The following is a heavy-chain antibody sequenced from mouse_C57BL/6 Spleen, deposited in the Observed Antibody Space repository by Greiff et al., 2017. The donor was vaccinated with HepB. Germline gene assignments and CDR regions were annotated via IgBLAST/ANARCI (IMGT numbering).Heavy chain of an antibody. D-gene: IGHD1-1*01. Sequence: VQLQQSDAELVKPGASVKISCKVSGYTFTDHTIHWMKQRPEQGLEWIGYIYPRDGSTKYNEKFKGKATFTADKSSSTAYMHLNSLTSEDSAVYFCASWDYGSSSAWFAYWGQGTLVTVSA. V-gene: IGHV1-78*01. CDR2: IYPRDGST. CDR3: ASWDYGSSSAWFAY. J-gene: IGHJ3*01. CDR1: GYTFTDHT.